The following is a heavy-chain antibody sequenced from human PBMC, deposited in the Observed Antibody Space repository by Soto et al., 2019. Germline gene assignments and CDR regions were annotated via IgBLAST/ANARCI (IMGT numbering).Heavy chain of an antibody. Sequence: GGSLRLSCVVSGLTFSRADLSWVRQPPGKGLEWVSASGGSGLSTHYVDSVKGRFTISRDNSKNTLYLQMNSLWAEDTAVYYCARDRAILEWLFDYYYYGMDVWGQGTTVTVSS. CDR3: ARDRAILEWLFDYYYYGMDV. CDR1: GLTFSRAD. CDR2: SGGSGLST. J-gene: IGHJ6*02. V-gene: IGHV3-23*01. D-gene: IGHD3-3*02.